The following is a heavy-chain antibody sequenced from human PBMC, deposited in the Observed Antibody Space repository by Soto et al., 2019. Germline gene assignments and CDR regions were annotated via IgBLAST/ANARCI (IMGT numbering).Heavy chain of an antibody. CDR1: GYSISSGYY. J-gene: IGHJ6*02. CDR3: AREAKDTMVRGVIREKYYYYYGMDV. CDR2: IYHSGST. V-gene: IGHV4-38-2*02. D-gene: IGHD3-10*01. Sequence: SETLSLTCAVSGYSISSGYYWGWIRQPPGKGLEWIGSIYHSGSTYYKPSLKCRVTISVDTSKNQFSLKLSSVTAADTAVYYCAREAKDTMVRGVIREKYYYYYGMDVWGQGTTVTVSS.